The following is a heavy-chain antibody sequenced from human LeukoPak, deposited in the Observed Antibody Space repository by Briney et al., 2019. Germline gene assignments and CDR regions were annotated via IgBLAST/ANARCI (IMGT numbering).Heavy chain of an antibody. CDR2: TYYRSKWYN. CDR3: ARERVRSGSYFPHYYYYYYMDV. V-gene: IGHV6-1*01. D-gene: IGHD1-26*01. Sequence: SQTLSLTCAISGDSVSSNSAAWNWIRQSPSRGLEWLGRTYYRSKWYNDYAVSVKSRITINPDTSKNQFSLQLNSVAPEDTAVYYCARERVRSGSYFPHYYYYYYMDVWGKGTTVTVSS. J-gene: IGHJ6*03. CDR1: GDSVSSNSAA.